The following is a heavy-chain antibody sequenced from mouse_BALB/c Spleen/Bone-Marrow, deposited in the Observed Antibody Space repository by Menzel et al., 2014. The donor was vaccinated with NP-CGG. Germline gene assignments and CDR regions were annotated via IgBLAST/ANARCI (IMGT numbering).Heavy chain of an antibody. CDR3: ARLGYYGSFAY. V-gene: IGHV4-1*02. Sequence: LVESGGGLVQPGGSLKLSCAASGFDFSRYWMSWVRQAPGKGLEWIGEINPDSNTINYTPSLKDKFIISRDNAKNXLYLQMSKVRSEDTALYYCARLGYYGSFAYWGQGTLVTVSA. D-gene: IGHD1-2*01. J-gene: IGHJ3*01. CDR1: GFDFSRYW. CDR2: INPDSNTI.